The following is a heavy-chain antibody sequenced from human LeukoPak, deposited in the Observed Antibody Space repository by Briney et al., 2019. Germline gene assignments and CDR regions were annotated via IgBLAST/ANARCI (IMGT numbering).Heavy chain of an antibody. V-gene: IGHV1-46*01. J-gene: IGHJ4*02. D-gene: IGHD2-2*02. CDR2: INPSGGST. CDR1: GYTFTSYY. CDR3: ARAILFYFDY. Sequence: ASVKVSCKASGYTFTSYYMHWVRQAPGQGLEWMGIINPSGGSTSYAQKFQGRVTMTRDTSASTAYMELSSLRSEDTAVYYCARAILFYFDYWGQGTLVTVSS.